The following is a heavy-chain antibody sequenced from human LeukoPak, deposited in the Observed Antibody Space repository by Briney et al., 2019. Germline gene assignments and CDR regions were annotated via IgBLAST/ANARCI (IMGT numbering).Heavy chain of an antibody. CDR1: NMSFNDYY. Sequence: SETLSLTGVVFNMSFNDYYWTWIRQPPGKGLEWIGEINHSGDTSYNPSLKRRLTISVDTSKNQFSLELTSVSAADTAVYYCAGGNCVNGVCYLDYWGQGNLVTVSS. D-gene: IGHD2-8*01. V-gene: IGHV4-34*01. J-gene: IGHJ4*02. CDR2: INHSGDT. CDR3: AGGNCVNGVCYLDY.